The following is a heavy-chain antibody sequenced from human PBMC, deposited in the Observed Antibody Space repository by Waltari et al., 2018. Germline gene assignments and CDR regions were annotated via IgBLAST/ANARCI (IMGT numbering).Heavy chain of an antibody. J-gene: IGHJ4*02. CDR1: GGSFSGYY. CDR2: INHSGST. Sequence: QVQLQQWGAGLLKPSETLSLTCAVYGGSFSGYYWSWIRQPPGKGLEWIGEINHSGSTNYNPSLKSRVTISVDTSKNQFSLKLSSVTAADMAVYYCARREVAALGYWGQGTLVTVSS. V-gene: IGHV4-34*01. CDR3: ARREVAALGY. D-gene: IGHD6-19*01.